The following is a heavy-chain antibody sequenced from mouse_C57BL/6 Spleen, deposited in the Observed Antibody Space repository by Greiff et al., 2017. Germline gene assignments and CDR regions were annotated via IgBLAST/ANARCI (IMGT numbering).Heavy chain of an antibody. J-gene: IGHJ2*01. Sequence: QVQLQQPGAELVRPGSSVKLSCKASGYTFTSYWMDWVKQRPGQGLEWIGNIYPSDSETHYNQKFKDKATLTVDKSSSTAYMRLSSLTSEDSAVYYCAREGLSGTNYWGQGTTLTVSS. V-gene: IGHV1-61*01. D-gene: IGHD3-2*02. CDR2: IYPSDSET. CDR1: GYTFTSYW. CDR3: AREGLSGTNY.